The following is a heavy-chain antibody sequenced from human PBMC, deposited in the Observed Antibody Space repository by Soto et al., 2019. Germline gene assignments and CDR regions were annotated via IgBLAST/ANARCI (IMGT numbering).Heavy chain of an antibody. CDR3: AKDALSATDIHWAIDY. CDR2: ISWNSGSI. Sequence: GGSLRLSCAASGFTFDDYAMHWVRQAPGKGLEWVSGISWNSGSIGYADSVKGRFTISRDNAKNSLYLQMNSLRAEDTAFYYCAKDALSATDIHWAIDYWGQGTLVTVSS. CDR1: GFTFDDYA. V-gene: IGHV3-9*01. J-gene: IGHJ4*02. D-gene: IGHD1-1*01.